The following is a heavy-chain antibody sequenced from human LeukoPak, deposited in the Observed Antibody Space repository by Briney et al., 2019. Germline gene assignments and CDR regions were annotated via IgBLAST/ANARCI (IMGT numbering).Heavy chain of an antibody. CDR1: GFTFSGYA. Sequence: GGSLRLSCAASGFTFSGYAMHWVRRAPGKGLEWVAVISYDGSNEYYADSVKGRFTISRDNSKSTLYLQMNSLSVEDTAVYYCARVGYYASGPFSYFDYWGQGTLVTVSS. CDR3: ARVGYYASGPFSYFDY. V-gene: IGHV3-30-3*01. J-gene: IGHJ4*02. D-gene: IGHD3-10*01. CDR2: ISYDGSNE.